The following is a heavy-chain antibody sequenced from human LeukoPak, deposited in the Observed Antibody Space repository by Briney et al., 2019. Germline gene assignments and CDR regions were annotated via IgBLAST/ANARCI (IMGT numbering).Heavy chain of an antibody. CDR3: ARLSLKVLEWSPTKGKETHYFDY. J-gene: IGHJ4*02. CDR1: GVSISSYY. Sequence: PSETLSLTCTVSGVSISSYYWTWIRQPAGKGLEWIGRIHTSGSTNYNPSLKSRVTILVDKSKNQFSLKLSSVTAADTAVYYCARLSLKVLEWSPTKGKETHYFDYWGQGTLVTVSS. V-gene: IGHV4-4*07. CDR2: IHTSGST. D-gene: IGHD3-3*01.